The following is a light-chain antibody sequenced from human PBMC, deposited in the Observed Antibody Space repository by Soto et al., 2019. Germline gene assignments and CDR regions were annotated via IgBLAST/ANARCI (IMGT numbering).Light chain of an antibody. CDR1: QDIKNY. CDR3: QQYDNPPLT. CDR2: DAS. V-gene: IGKV1-33*01. J-gene: IGKJ4*01. Sequence: DIQTTQSPSSLSASVGERVSITCQASQDIKNYLNWYQQKSGKAPKLLIYDASDLETGVPSRFSGSGSGTDFTFTINSLQPEDIATYYCQQYDNPPLTFGGGTKVDIK.